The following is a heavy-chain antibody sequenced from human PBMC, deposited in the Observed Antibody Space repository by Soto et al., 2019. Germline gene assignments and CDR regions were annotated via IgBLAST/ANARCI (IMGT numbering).Heavy chain of an antibody. CDR3: ARDPPLPAAMVD. D-gene: IGHD2-2*01. CDR2: IYHSGST. J-gene: IGHJ4*02. V-gene: IGHV4-4*02. CDR1: GGSISSSNW. Sequence: QVQLQESGPGLVKPSGTLSLTCAVSGGSISSSNWWSWVRQPPGKGLEWIGEIYHSGSTNYNPSLKSRVTISVDKSNNQFSLQLSSVPAADTALYYCARDPPLPAAMVDWGQGTLVTVSS.